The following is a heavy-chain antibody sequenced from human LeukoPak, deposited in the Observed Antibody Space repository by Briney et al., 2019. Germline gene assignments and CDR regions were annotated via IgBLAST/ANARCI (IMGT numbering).Heavy chain of an antibody. D-gene: IGHD6-19*01. V-gene: IGHV3-30*18. CDR3: AKHPYSSGWYFFDY. CDR1: GFTFSSYG. J-gene: IGHJ4*02. CDR2: ISYDGSNK. Sequence: GGSLRLSCAASGFTFSSYGMHWVRQAPGKGLEWVAVISYDGSNKYYADSVKGRFTISRDNSKNTLYLQMNSLRAEDTAVYYCAKHPYSSGWYFFDYWGQGTLVTVSS.